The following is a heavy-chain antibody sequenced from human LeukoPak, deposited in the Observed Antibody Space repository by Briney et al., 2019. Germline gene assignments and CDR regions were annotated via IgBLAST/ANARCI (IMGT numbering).Heavy chain of an antibody. J-gene: IGHJ4*02. V-gene: IGHV5-51*01. D-gene: IGHD3-10*01. CDR1: GYSFSSYW. Sequence: GESLKISCKASGYSFSSYWIGWMRQMPGKGLEWMGVIYPADSDTRYSPSFQGQVTISADKSISTAYLQWSSLRASDTAVHYCAKGDGEFAHWGQGTLVTVSS. CDR2: IYPADSDT. CDR3: AKGDGEFAH.